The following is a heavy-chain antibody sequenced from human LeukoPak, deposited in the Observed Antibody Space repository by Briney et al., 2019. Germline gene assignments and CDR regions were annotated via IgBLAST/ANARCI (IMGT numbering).Heavy chain of an antibody. CDR1: GGSFSGYY. CDR2: INHSGST. J-gene: IGHJ6*03. Sequence: SETLSLTCAVYGGSFSGYYWSWIRQPPGKGLEWIGEINHSGSTNYNPSLKSRVTISVDTSKNQFSLKLSSVTAADTAVYYCARDTTIYDILTGPLYYYYYYYMDVWGKGTTVTVSS. D-gene: IGHD3-9*01. V-gene: IGHV4-34*01. CDR3: ARDTTIYDILTGPLYYYYYYYMDV.